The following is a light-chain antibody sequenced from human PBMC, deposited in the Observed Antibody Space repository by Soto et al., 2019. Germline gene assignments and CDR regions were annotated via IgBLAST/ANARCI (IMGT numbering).Light chain of an antibody. Sequence: QSVLTQPASVSGSPRQSITISCTGTSSDVGSSNLVSWYQQYPGKAPKLIIYEGTRRPSGVSGRFSGSKSGNTASLTISGLQAEDEADYYCCSFARSSTFYVFGTGTQLTVL. CDR1: SSDVGSSNL. V-gene: IGLV2-23*01. CDR3: CSFARSSTFYV. CDR2: EGT. J-gene: IGLJ7*01.